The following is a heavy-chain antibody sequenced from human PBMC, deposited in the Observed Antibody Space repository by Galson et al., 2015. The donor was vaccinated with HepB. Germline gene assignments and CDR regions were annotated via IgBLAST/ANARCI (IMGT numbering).Heavy chain of an antibody. CDR2: IIPIFGPA. Sequence: SCKASGGTFSDYAISWVRQAPGQGLEWMGGIIPIFGPANYARKYQDRVTISADESTATAYMELGSLRGEDTAIYYCARETRSYGGNDFDYWGQGTLVTVAS. CDR1: GGTFSDYA. CDR3: ARETRSYGGNDFDY. D-gene: IGHD4-23*01. V-gene: IGHV1-69*01. J-gene: IGHJ4*02.